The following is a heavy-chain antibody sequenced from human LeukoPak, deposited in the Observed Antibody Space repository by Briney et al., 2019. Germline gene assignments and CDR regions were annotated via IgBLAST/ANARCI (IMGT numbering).Heavy chain of an antibody. Sequence: PGGSLRLSCAVSGFTFSSDWMIWVRQAPGKGLEWVANINPDGSEKNYVDSVRGRFTISRDNAKNSLDLQMNSLRVEDTAVYYCVRASGYGAFDIWGQGTMVTVSS. J-gene: IGHJ3*02. CDR1: GFTFSSDW. D-gene: IGHD5-18*01. CDR2: INPDGSEK. CDR3: VRASGYGAFDI. V-gene: IGHV3-7*01.